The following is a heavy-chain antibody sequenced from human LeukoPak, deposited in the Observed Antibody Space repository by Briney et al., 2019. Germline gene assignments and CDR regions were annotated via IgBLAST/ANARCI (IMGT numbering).Heavy chain of an antibody. J-gene: IGHJ6*03. CDR3: ASKSFIAAAGTSDHYYMDV. V-gene: IGHV1-2*02. D-gene: IGHD6-13*01. CDR1: GYTFTGYY. CDR2: INPNSGGT. Sequence: GASVKVSCKASGYTFTGYYMHWVRQAPGQGLEWMGWINPNSGGTNYAQKFQGRVTMTRDTSISTAYMELSRLRSDDTAVYYCASKSFIAAAGTSDHYYMDVWGKGTTVTVSS.